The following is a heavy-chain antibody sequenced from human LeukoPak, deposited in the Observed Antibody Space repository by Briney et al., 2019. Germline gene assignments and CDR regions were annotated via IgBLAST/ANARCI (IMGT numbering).Heavy chain of an antibody. Sequence: PGGSLRLSCAASGFTFSNYAMSWVRQAPGKGLEWVSAISGSGGSTYYADSVKGRFTISRDNSKNTLYLQMNSLRAEDTAVYYCAKGDGRAVAGPPGDYWGQGTLVTVSS. CDR2: ISGSGGST. CDR3: AKGDGRAVAGPPGDY. V-gene: IGHV3-23*01. CDR1: GFTFSNYA. J-gene: IGHJ4*02. D-gene: IGHD6-19*01.